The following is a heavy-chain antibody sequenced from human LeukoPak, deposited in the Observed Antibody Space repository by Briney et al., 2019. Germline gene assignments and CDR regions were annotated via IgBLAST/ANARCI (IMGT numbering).Heavy chain of an antibody. CDR3: VKERREYCSSSSCPNWLDP. CDR1: GFTFSSYT. D-gene: IGHD2-2*01. CDR2: VSASGGNT. Sequence: GGSLRLSCTASGFTFSSYTMSWVRQAPGKGLEWVSSVSASGGNTYYADSVKGRLTISRDNSKNTLHLQMNSLKAEDTAVYHCVKERREYCSSSSCPNWLDPWGQGTLVTVSS. V-gene: IGHV3-23*01. J-gene: IGHJ5*02.